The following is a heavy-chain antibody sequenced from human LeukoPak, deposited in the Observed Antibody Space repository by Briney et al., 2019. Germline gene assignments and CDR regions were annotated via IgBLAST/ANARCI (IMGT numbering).Heavy chain of an antibody. J-gene: IGHJ4*02. CDR3: ARGSRSGWPIH. CDR2: MYTGGST. Sequence: SETLSLTCTVSGDTIRSYYWSWIRQPAGKGLEWIGRMYTGGSTNYNPSLKSRVTMSGDTSTNQVSLRLTSVTAADTAVYYCARGSRSGWPIHWGQGTLVTVSS. V-gene: IGHV4-4*07. D-gene: IGHD6-25*01. CDR1: GDTIRSYY.